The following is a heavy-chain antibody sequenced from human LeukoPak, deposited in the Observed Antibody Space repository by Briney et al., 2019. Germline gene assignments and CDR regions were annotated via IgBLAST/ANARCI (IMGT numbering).Heavy chain of an antibody. CDR1: GGTFSSYA. CDR3: ARDFNYYDSSGYYSGPYYGMDV. D-gene: IGHD3-22*01. V-gene: IGHV1-69*04. CDR2: IIPILGIA. Sequence: ASVKVSCKASGGTFSSYAISWVRQAPGQGLEWMGRIIPILGIANYAQKFQGRVTITADKSTSTAYMELSSLRSEDTAVYYCARDFNYYDSSGYYSGPYYGMDVWGQGTTVTVSS. J-gene: IGHJ6*02.